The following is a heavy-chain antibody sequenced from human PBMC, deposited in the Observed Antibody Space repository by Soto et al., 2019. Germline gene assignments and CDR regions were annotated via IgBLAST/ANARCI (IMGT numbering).Heavy chain of an antibody. CDR1: GFTFSAFD. D-gene: IGHD6-19*01. V-gene: IGHV3-30-3*01. J-gene: IGHJ3*01. CDR2: FSYDGHTK. Sequence: QLQLVESGGGVVQPEKSLRLSCEASGFTFSAFDMHWVRQAPGKGLEWVAGFSYDGHTKYYANPVKGRFSISSDNSRNALYLSMDSLRAEDTAMYYCTREWSAVTGTPFDLWGQGTMVIVSS. CDR3: TREWSAVTGTPFDL.